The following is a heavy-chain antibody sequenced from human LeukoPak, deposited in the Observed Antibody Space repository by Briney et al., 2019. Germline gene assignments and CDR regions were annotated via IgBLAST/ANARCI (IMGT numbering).Heavy chain of an antibody. J-gene: IGHJ4*02. V-gene: IGHV1-69*04. CDR1: GGTFSSYT. D-gene: IGHD2-21*02. CDR3: AREKLPLFGLLFVPYYFDY. CDR2: IIPILGIA. Sequence: SVKVSCKASGGTFSSYTISWVRQAPGQGLEWMGRIIPILGIANYAQKFQGRVTITADKSTSTAYMELSSLRSEDTAVYYCAREKLPLFGLLFVPYYFDYWGQGTLVTVSS.